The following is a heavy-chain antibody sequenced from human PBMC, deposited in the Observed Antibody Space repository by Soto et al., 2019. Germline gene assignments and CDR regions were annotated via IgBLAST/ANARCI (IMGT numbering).Heavy chain of an antibody. J-gene: IGHJ4*02. D-gene: IGHD3-10*01. CDR2: ISPMFGAA. Sequence: QVQLVQSGAEMKKPGSSVKVSCQSSGGTFNTYAMNWVRQAPGQGPEWMGDISPMFGAANYAPKFQGRVTITADHSTGTSYMQLSSLTSADTALYFCAREVQVHTPAFVYWGQGTLVTVSS. CDR1: GGTFNTYA. V-gene: IGHV1-69*19. CDR3: AREVQVHTPAFVY.